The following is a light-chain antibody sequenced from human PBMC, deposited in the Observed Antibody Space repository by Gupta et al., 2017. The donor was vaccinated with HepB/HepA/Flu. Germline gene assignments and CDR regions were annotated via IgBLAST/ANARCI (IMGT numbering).Light chain of an antibody. Sequence: EIVLTQSPGTLSLSPGERATLSCRASQSVSSSYLAWYQQKPGQAPRLLIYGASSRATGINDRFSGSGDGTDLSLTISRREPEDFAVYYCQQQGSERRVCIFGQGTKMEIK. CDR2: GAS. V-gene: IGKV3-20*01. CDR1: QSVSSSY. CDR3: QQQGSERRVCI. J-gene: IGKJ2*04.